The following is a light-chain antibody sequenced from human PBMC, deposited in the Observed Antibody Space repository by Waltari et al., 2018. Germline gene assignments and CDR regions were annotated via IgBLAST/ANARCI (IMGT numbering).Light chain of an antibody. J-gene: IGKJ1*01. Sequence: EIVMTQSPATLSVSPGERATLSCRASQSVRNNLVWYQQKPGQAPRLLIYGASTRVTGIPARFSGSGSGTEFTLTISSLQSEDFAVYYCQQYNNWRPWTFGQGTKVEIK. CDR3: QQYNNWRPWT. CDR1: QSVRNN. CDR2: GAS. V-gene: IGKV3-15*01.